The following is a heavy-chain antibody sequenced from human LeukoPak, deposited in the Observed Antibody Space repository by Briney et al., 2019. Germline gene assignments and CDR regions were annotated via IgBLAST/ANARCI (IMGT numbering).Heavy chain of an antibody. J-gene: IGHJ4*02. V-gene: IGHV4-4*02. CDR3: ALKRQLGYFDWLFDY. D-gene: IGHD3-9*01. CDR1: GGSISSSNW. Sequence: SETLSLTCAVSGGSISSSNWWSWVRQPPGKGLEWIGEIYHSGSTNYNPSLKSRVAISVDKSKNQFSLKLSSVTAADTAVYYCALKRQLGYFDWLFDYWGQGTLVTVSS. CDR2: IYHSGST.